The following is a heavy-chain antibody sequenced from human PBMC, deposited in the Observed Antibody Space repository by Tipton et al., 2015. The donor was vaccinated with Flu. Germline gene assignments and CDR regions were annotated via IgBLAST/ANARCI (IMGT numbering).Heavy chain of an antibody. CDR2: IYYSGST. CDR1: CGSLSSYY. D-gene: IGHD6-13*01. Sequence: TLSLTFTVSCGSLSSYYWSWIRQPPGKGLEWIGYIYYSGSTNYNPSLKSRVTISVDTSKNQFSLKLSSVTAADTAVYYCGSLSSSLGYFDYWGQGTLVTVSS. CDR3: GSLSSSLGYFDY. J-gene: IGHJ4*02. V-gene: IGHV4-59*08.